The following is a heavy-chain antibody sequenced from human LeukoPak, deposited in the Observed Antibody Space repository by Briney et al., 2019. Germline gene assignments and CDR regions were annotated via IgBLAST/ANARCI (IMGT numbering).Heavy chain of an antibody. Sequence: GSLRLSCAASGFTFSSYSMNWVRQAPGKGLEWVSYISSSSSTIYYADSVKGRFTISRDNAKNSLYPQMNSLRAEDTAVYYCARRRFGYYYDSSGYSDYWGQGTLVTVSS. V-gene: IGHV3-48*01. J-gene: IGHJ4*02. CDR3: ARRRFGYYYDSSGYSDY. CDR1: GFTFSSYS. D-gene: IGHD3-22*01. CDR2: ISSSSSTI.